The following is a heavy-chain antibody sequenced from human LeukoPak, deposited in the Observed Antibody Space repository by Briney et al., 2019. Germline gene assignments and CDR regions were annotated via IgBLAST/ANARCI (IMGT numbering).Heavy chain of an antibody. Sequence: PSETLSLTCTVSGGSISSYYWSWLRQPPGKGLEWIGYIYYSGSTNYNPSLKSRVTISVDTSKNQFSLKLSSVTAADTAVYYCARVGGSYYDYFDYWGQGTLVTVSS. J-gene: IGHJ4*02. CDR2: IYYSGST. D-gene: IGHD1-26*01. V-gene: IGHV4-59*12. CDR3: ARVGGSYYDYFDY. CDR1: GGSISSYY.